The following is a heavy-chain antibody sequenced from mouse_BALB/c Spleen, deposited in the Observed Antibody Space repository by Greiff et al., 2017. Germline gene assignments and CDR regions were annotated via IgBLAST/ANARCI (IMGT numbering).Heavy chain of an antibody. J-gene: IGHJ2*01. V-gene: IGHV7-1*02. CDR2: SRNKANDYTT. CDR1: GFTFSDFY. D-gene: IGHD2-1*01. Sequence: EVNVVESGGGLVQPGGSLRLSCATSGFTFSDFYMEWVRQPPGKRLEWIAASRNKANDYTTEYSASVKGRFIVSRDTSQSILYLQMNALRAEDTAIYYCARDAYGNLYFDYWGQGTTLTVSS. CDR3: ARDAYGNLYFDY.